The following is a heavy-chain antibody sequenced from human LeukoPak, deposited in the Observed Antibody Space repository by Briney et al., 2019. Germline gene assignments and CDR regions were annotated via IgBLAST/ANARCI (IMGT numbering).Heavy chain of an antibody. V-gene: IGHV3-48*03. CDR2: ISSSGSTI. CDR3: ARGYSSSWSDAFDI. Sequence: QPGGSLRLSCAASGFTFSSYEMNWVRQAPGKGLEWVSYISSSGSTIYYADSVKGRFTISRDNAKNSLYLQMNSLRAEDTAVYYYARGYSSSWSDAFDIWGQGTMVTVSS. D-gene: IGHD6-13*01. J-gene: IGHJ3*02. CDR1: GFTFSSYE.